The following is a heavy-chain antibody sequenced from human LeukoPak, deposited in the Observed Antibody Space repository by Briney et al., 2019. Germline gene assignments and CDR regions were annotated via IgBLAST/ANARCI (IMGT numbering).Heavy chain of an antibody. J-gene: IGHJ5*02. D-gene: IGHD4/OR15-4a*01. CDR3: ATLRVNWFDP. Sequence: SETLSLTCTVSGGSISSYYWSWIRQPPGKGLEWIGYIYYSGSTNYNPPLKSRVTISVDTSNNQFSLKLSSVTAADTAVYYCATLRVNWFDPWGQGTLVTVSS. CDR1: GGSISSYY. CDR2: IYYSGST. V-gene: IGHV4-59*01.